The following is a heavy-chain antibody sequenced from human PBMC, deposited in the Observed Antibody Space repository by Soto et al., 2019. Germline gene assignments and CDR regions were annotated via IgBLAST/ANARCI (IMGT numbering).Heavy chain of an antibody. V-gene: IGHV1-2*02. CDR3: AREGIEARIPSD. CDR1: GYTFTGFF. Sequence: RASVKVSCKASGYTFTGFFLHWVRQAPGQGLEWLGWINPNTGGTNYAQDFQGRITMTRDTSISTAYLELTSLRSDDTAVYYCAREGIEARIPSDWGQGTLVT. CDR2: INPNTGGT. J-gene: IGHJ4*02. D-gene: IGHD6-6*01.